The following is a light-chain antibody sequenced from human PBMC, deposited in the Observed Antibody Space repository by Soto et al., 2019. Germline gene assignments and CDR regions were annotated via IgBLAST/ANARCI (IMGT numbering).Light chain of an antibody. Sequence: EIVMTQSPATLSVSPGERATLSCMASQSVSSNLAWYQQKPGQAPRLLIYGASTRATGIPARFSGSGSGTEFTLTISSLQSEDFAVYYCQQYNNWPLRTFGQGTKLEIK. J-gene: IGKJ2*01. CDR3: QQYNNWPLRT. CDR1: QSVSSN. CDR2: GAS. V-gene: IGKV3-15*01.